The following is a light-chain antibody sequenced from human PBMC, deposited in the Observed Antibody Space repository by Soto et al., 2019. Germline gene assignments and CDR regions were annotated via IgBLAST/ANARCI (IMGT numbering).Light chain of an antibody. Sequence: EIVMAQSPATLSVSPGEGATLSCRASQSVRGNLAWYQQKPDQAPRLLIYGASTRASGIPTRFSGAGSGAEFTLTISSLQSEDSAVYFCQQYIDWPRTFGGGTRVDIK. J-gene: IGKJ4*01. V-gene: IGKV3D-15*01. CDR3: QQYIDWPRT. CDR2: GAS. CDR1: QSVRGN.